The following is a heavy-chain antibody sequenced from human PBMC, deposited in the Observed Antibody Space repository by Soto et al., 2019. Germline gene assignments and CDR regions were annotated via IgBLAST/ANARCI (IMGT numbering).Heavy chain of an antibody. Sequence: GGSLRLSCAASGFTFSSYAMSWVRQAPGKGLEWVSYISSSGSTIYYADSVKGRFTISRDNAKNSLYLQMNSLRAEDTAVYYCARGSREGGSDYWGQGTLVTVSS. CDR1: GFTFSSYA. CDR3: ARGSREGGSDY. V-gene: IGHV3-48*03. CDR2: ISSSGSTI. D-gene: IGHD3-16*01. J-gene: IGHJ4*02.